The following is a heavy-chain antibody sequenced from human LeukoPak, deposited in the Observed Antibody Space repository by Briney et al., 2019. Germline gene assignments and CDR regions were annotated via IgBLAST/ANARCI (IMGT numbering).Heavy chain of an antibody. J-gene: IGHJ3*02. D-gene: IGHD3-22*01. CDR1: GYTFTDYY. Sequence: ASVKVSCKASGYTFTDYYMHWVRQAPGQGLEWMGWINPNSGGTNYAQKFQGRVTLTRDTSISTAYMELSRLRSDDTAVYTCAREDTMTGRAFDIWGQGTMVTVSS. CDR3: AREDTMTGRAFDI. CDR2: INPNSGGT. V-gene: IGHV1-2*02.